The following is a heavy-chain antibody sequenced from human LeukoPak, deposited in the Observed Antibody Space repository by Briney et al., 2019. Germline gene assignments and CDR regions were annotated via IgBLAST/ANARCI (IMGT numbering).Heavy chain of an antibody. V-gene: IGHV4-61*05. Sequence: SETLSLTCTVSGGSISSSSYYWGWIRQPPGKGLEWIGYIYYSGSTNYNPSLKSRVTISVDTSKNQFSLRLSSVTAADTAVYYCARVTGYVMEDYFDYWGQGTLVTVSS. CDR3: ARVTGYVMEDYFDY. CDR1: GGSISSSSYY. CDR2: IYYSGST. J-gene: IGHJ4*02. D-gene: IGHD6-13*01.